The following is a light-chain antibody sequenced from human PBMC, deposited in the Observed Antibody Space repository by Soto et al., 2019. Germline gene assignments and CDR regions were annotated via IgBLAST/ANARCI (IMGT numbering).Light chain of an antibody. CDR2: EVI. V-gene: IGLV2-14*01. CDR3: ASYSTTSTPDV. Sequence: LAQPASVSGSPGQSITISCTGTSSDIGGYNYVSRYQQHPGKAPKLMVYEVINRPSGVSHRFSGARSGNTASLTISGLQAEDEAVYYCASYSTTSTPDVFGTGTKVTVL. CDR1: SSDIGGYNY. J-gene: IGLJ1*01.